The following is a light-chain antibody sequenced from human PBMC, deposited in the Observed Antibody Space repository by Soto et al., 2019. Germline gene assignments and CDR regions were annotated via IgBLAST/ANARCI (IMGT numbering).Light chain of an antibody. V-gene: IGKV3-20*01. CDR1: QNIGNK. CDR2: GAS. CDR3: QKYGSSPVK. J-gene: IGKJ1*01. Sequence: IVITHSPFTLSVSPVERATLSFMASQNIGNKVGWYQQKPGQAPRLLIYGASSRATGIPDRFSGSGSGTDFTLTISRLEPEDFAVYYCQKYGSSPVKFGQGTKVDIK.